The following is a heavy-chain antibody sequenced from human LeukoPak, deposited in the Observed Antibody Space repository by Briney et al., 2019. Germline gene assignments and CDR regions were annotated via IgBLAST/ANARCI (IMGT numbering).Heavy chain of an antibody. Sequence: PGGSLRLSCAVSGFTFSSYSMNWVRQAPGKGLEWISYISTSSSTIYYADSVRGRFTVSRDNAENSLYLQMNSLRDEDTAVYFCARDRYSFGLGEFDSWGQGTLVIVSS. D-gene: IGHD5-18*01. CDR1: GFTFSSYS. J-gene: IGHJ4*02. CDR2: ISTSSSTI. V-gene: IGHV3-48*02. CDR3: ARDRYSFGLGEFDS.